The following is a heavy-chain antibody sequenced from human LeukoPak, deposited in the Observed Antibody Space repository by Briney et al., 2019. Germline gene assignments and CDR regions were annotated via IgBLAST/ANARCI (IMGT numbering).Heavy chain of an antibody. CDR2: ISAYNGNT. CDR1: GYTFTSYG. J-gene: IGHJ4*02. CDR3: ARVGYCSGGSCYLFDY. V-gene: IGHV1-18*01. D-gene: IGHD2-15*01. Sequence: ASVKASCKASGYTFTSYGISWVRQAPGQGLEWMGWISAYNGNTNYAQKLQGRVTMTTDTSTSTAYMELRSLRSDDTAVYYCARVGYCSGGSCYLFDYWGQGTLVSVSS.